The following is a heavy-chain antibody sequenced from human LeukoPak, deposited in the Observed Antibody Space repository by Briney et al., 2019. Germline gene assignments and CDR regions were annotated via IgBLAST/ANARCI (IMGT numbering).Heavy chain of an antibody. V-gene: IGHV1-2*02. Sequence: ASVKVSCKASGGTFSSYAISWVRQAPGQGLEWMGWINPNSGGTNYAQKFQGRVTMTRDTSISTAYMELSRLRSDDTAVYYCAREMGGYCTNGVCYEDYWGQGTLVTVSS. CDR1: GGTFSSYA. CDR2: INPNSGGT. CDR3: AREMGGYCTNGVCYEDY. J-gene: IGHJ4*02. D-gene: IGHD2-8*01.